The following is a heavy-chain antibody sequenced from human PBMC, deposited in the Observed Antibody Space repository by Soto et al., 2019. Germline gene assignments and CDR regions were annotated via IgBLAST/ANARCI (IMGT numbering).Heavy chain of an antibody. D-gene: IGHD3-10*01. CDR2: NSGSGGST. J-gene: IGHJ4*02. CDR3: AKGWFGELSQLDY. Sequence: VQLLESGGGLVQPGGSLRLSCAVSGSTFSSYAMSWVRQAPGKGLEWVSANSGSGGSTYYADSVKGRFTLSRDNSKNTLYLQMNSLRAEDTAVYYCAKGWFGELSQLDYWGQGTLVTVSS. V-gene: IGHV3-23*01. CDR1: GSTFSSYA.